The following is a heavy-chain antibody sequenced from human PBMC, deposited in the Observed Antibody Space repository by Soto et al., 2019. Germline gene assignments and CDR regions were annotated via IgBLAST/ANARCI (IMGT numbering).Heavy chain of an antibody. J-gene: IGHJ4*02. Sequence: GGSLRLSCAASEFSFDDYAMSWVRQAPGKGLEWVSSITYTGVSTYYADSVKGRFTISRDNSRDTLFLQMNSLRAEDTAIYYCAKSGVWYPPFTSGGRETLATV. D-gene: IGHD6-13*01. CDR2: ITYTGVST. CDR3: AKSGVWYPPFTS. V-gene: IGHV3-23*01. CDR1: EFSFDDYA.